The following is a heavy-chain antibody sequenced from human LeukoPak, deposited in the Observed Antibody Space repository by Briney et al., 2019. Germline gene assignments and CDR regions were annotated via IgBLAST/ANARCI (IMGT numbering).Heavy chain of an antibody. J-gene: IGHJ2*01. Sequence: ASVKVSCKASGYTFTSYDINWVRQATGQGLEWMGWMNPNSGNTGYAQKFQGRVTMTRNTSISTAYMELSSLRSEDTAAYYCARGGGPSIAARDRMWYFDLWGRGTLVTVSS. V-gene: IGHV1-8*01. D-gene: IGHD6-6*01. CDR3: ARGGGPSIAARDRMWYFDL. CDR2: MNPNSGNT. CDR1: GYTFTSYD.